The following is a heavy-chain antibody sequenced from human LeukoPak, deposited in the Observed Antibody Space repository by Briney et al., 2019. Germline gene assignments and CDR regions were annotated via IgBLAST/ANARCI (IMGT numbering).Heavy chain of an antibody. J-gene: IGHJ3*02. CDR2: IKQDGSEK. D-gene: IGHD3-10*01. Sequence: PGGSLRLSCAASGFTFSSYWMSWVRQAPGKGLEWVANIKQDGSEKYYVDSVKGRFTISRDNAKNSLYLQMNSLRAEDTAVYYCARDGGGPGGDAFDIWGQGTMVTVSS. CDR1: GFTFSSYW. V-gene: IGHV3-7*01. CDR3: ARDGGGPGGDAFDI.